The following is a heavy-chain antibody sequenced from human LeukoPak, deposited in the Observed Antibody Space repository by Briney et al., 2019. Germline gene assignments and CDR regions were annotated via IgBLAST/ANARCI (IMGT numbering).Heavy chain of an antibody. V-gene: IGHV4-4*07. J-gene: IGHJ4*02. CDR2: IYTSGST. D-gene: IGHD6-19*01. CDR1: GGSISSYY. CDR3: ARDPSSSGWSIFVY. Sequence: SETLSLTCTVSGGSISSYYWSWIRQPAGKGLEWIGRIYTSGSTNYNPSLKSRVTMSVDTSKNQFSLKLSSVTAADTAVYYCARDPSSSGWSIFVYWGQGTLVTVSS.